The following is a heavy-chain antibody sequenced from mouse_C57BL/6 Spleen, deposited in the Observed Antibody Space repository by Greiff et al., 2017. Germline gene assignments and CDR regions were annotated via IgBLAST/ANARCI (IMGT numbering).Heavy chain of an antibody. D-gene: IGHD1-1*01. CDR2: INPNYGTT. CDR1: GYSFTDYN. V-gene: IGHV1-39*01. CDR3: ARKGVITTVSAKGYNFDY. J-gene: IGHJ2*01. Sequence: VQLQQSGPELVKPGASVKISCKASGYSFTDYNMNWVKQSNGKSLEWIGVINPNYGTTSYNQKFKGKATLTVDQSSSTAYMQLNSLTSEDSAVYYCARKGVITTVSAKGYNFDYWGQGTTLTVSS.